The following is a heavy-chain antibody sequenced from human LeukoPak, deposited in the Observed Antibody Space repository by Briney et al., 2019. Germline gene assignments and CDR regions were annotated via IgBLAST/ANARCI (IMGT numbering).Heavy chain of an antibody. CDR1: GFTFSLYA. J-gene: IGHJ4*02. CDR2: ISGSGNIT. CDR3: ARGAGWLIDY. Sequence: GGSLRLSCAASGFTFSLYAMSWVRQAPGKGLEWVSAISGSGNITYSADSVQGRFTISRDNSKNTLYLQMNSLRAEDTAVYYCARGAGWLIDYWGQGILVTVSS. D-gene: IGHD3-16*01. V-gene: IGHV3-23*01.